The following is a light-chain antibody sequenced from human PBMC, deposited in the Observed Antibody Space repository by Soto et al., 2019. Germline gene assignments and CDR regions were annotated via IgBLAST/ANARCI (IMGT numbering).Light chain of an antibody. CDR1: SSDIGGYNY. J-gene: IGLJ1*01. CDR2: EVS. Sequence: QSALTQPASVSGSPGQSITISCDGTSSDIGGYNYVSWYQQHPGKAPKVMIYEVSNRPSGVSNRFSGSKSGNTASLTISGLQAEDEADYYCSSYTRSSTLYVFGSGTKLTVL. V-gene: IGLV2-14*01. CDR3: SSYTRSSTLYV.